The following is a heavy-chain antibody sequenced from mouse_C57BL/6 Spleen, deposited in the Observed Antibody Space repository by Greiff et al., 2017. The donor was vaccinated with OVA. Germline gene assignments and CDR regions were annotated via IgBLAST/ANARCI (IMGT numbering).Heavy chain of an antibody. V-gene: IGHV3-6*01. J-gene: IGHJ3*01. CDR1: GYSITSGYY. CDR3: AKSVYYDYEAWFAY. D-gene: IGHD2-4*01. CDR2: ISYDGSN. Sequence: EVKLMESGPGLVKPSQSLSLTCSVTGYSITSGYYWNWIRQFPGNKLEWMGYISYDGSNNYNPSLKNRISITRDTSKNQFSLKLNSVTTEDTATYYCAKSVYYDYEAWFAYWGQGTLVTVSA.